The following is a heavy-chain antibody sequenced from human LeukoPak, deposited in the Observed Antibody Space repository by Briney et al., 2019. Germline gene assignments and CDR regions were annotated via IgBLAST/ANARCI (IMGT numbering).Heavy chain of an antibody. J-gene: IGHJ4*02. V-gene: IGHV4-39*01. CDR2: IYYSGST. D-gene: IGHD5-18*01. CDR1: GGSISSSSYC. Sequence: PSETLSLTCTVSGGSISSSSYCWGWIRQPPGKGLEWIGSIYYSGSTYYNPSLKSRVTISADTSKNQFSLKLSSVTAADTAVYYCARHGYSLYYFDYWGQGTLVTVSS. CDR3: ARHGYSLYYFDY.